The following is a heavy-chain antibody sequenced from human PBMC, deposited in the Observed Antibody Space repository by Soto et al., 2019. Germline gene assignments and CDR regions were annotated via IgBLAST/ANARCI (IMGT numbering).Heavy chain of an antibody. V-gene: IGHV4-31*03. CDR1: GGSISSGGYY. Sequence: PSETLSLTCTVSGGSISSGGYYWSWIRQHPGKGLGWIGYIYYSGSTYYNPSLKSRVTISVDTSKNQFSLKLSSVTAADTAVYYCARVSLAYYYGMDVWGQGTTVTVSS. CDR3: ARVSLAYYYGMDV. CDR2: IYYSGST. J-gene: IGHJ6*02.